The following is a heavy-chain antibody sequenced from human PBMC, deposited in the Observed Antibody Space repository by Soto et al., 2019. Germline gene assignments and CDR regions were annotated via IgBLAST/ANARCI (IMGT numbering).Heavy chain of an antibody. Sequence: ASVKVSCKASGYTFTSYDINWVRQATGQGXEWMGWMNPNSGNTGYAQKFQGRVTMTRNTSISTAYMELSSLRSEDTAVYYCARGPYDSSGYYLRRNGHFDYWGQGTLVTVSS. D-gene: IGHD3-22*01. CDR3: ARGPYDSSGYYLRRNGHFDY. V-gene: IGHV1-8*01. CDR2: MNPNSGNT. J-gene: IGHJ4*02. CDR1: GYTFTSYD.